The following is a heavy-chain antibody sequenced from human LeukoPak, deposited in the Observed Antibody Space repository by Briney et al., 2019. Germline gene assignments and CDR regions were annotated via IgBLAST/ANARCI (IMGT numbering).Heavy chain of an antibody. CDR1: GFTFSSYS. D-gene: IGHD3-10*01. Sequence: GGSLRLSCAASGFTFSSYSMNWVRQAPGKVLEWVSSISSSSSYIYYADSVKGRFTISRDNAKNSLYLQMNSLRAEDTAVYYCARDRNLLWFGEQPSFDYWGRGTLVTVSS. CDR2: ISSSSSYI. J-gene: IGHJ4*02. V-gene: IGHV3-21*01. CDR3: ARDRNLLWFGEQPSFDY.